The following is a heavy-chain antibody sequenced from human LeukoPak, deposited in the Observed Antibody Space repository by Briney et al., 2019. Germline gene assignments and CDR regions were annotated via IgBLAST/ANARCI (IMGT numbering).Heavy chain of an antibody. Sequence: SETLSLTRTVSSGSISSYYWSWIRQPPGKGLEWVGYIYYSGSTNYNPSLRSRVTISVDTSKNQFSLKLSSVTAADTAVYYCARVRYYYDSSGYLYYMDVWGKGTTVTVSS. V-gene: IGHV4-59*01. D-gene: IGHD3-22*01. CDR2: IYYSGST. J-gene: IGHJ6*03. CDR1: SGSISSYY. CDR3: ARVRYYYDSSGYLYYMDV.